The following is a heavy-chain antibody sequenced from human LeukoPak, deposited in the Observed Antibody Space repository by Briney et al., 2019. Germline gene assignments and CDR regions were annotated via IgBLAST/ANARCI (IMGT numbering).Heavy chain of an antibody. V-gene: IGHV4-59*01. CDR1: GGSISSYY. J-gene: IGHJ4*02. CDR2: IYYSGST. Sequence: PSETLSLTCTVSGGSISSYYWNWIRQPPGKGLEWIGYIYYSGSTNYNPSLKSRVTISVDTSKSQFSLKLSSVTAADTAVYYCARVNDNYYFDYWGQGTLVTVSS. CDR3: ARVNDNYYFDY. D-gene: IGHD1-1*01.